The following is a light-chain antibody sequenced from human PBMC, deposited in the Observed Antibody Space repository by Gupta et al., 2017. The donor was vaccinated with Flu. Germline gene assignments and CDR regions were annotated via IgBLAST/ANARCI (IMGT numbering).Light chain of an antibody. Sequence: QSALTQPASVSGSPGQSITISCTGTSSDVGGYNHVTWYQQHPGKAPRLMIFEVTSRPSGISNRFSGSKSGNTASLTISGLQSEDEADYYCCSYTRSDTYVFGTGTKVTVL. CDR2: EVT. CDR1: SSDVGGYNH. CDR3: CSYTRSDTYV. V-gene: IGLV2-14*01. J-gene: IGLJ1*01.